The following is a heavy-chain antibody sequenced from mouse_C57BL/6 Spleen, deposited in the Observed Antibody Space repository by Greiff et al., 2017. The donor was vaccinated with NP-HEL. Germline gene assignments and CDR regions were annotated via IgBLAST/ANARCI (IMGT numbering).Heavy chain of an antibody. Sequence: VQLQQSGPELVKPGASVKISCKASGYSFTDYNMNWVKQSNGKSLEWIGVINPNYGTTSYNQKFKGKATLTVDQSSSTAYMQLNSLTSEDSAVYYCASPSYYGSSYRGYYAMDYWGQGTSVTVSS. CDR2: INPNYGTT. CDR1: GYSFTDYN. CDR3: ASPSYYGSSYRGYYAMDY. J-gene: IGHJ4*01. D-gene: IGHD1-1*01. V-gene: IGHV1-39*01.